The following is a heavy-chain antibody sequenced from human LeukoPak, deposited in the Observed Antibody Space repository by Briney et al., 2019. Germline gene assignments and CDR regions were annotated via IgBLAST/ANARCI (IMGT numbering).Heavy chain of an antibody. D-gene: IGHD3-9*01. CDR3: AGNYDILTGVDY. Sequence: SETLSFTCTVSGGSISSYYWSWIRQPAGKGLEWIGRIYTSGSTNYNPSLKSRVTMSEDTAKNQFSLKLSSVTAADTAVYYCAGNYDILTGVDYWGQGTLVTVSS. J-gene: IGHJ4*02. CDR1: GGSISSYY. CDR2: IYTSGST. V-gene: IGHV4-4*07.